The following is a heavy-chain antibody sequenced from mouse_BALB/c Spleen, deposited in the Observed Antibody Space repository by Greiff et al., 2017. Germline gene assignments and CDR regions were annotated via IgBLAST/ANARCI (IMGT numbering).Heavy chain of an antibody. D-gene: IGHD2-4*01. CDR2: ISNGGGST. CDR1: GFTFSSYT. J-gene: IGHJ4*01. Sequence: DVKLVESGGGLVQPGGSLKLSCAASGFTFSSYTMSWVRQTPEKRLEWVAYISNGGGSTYYPDTVKGRFTISRDNAKNTLYLQMSSLKSEDTAMYYCASMITTTPYYAMDYWGQGTSVTVSS. V-gene: IGHV5-12-2*01. CDR3: ASMITTTPYYAMDY.